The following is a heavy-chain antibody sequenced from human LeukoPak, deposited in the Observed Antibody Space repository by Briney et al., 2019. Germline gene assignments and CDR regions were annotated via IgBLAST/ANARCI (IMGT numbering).Heavy chain of an antibody. CDR3: AKSGIVVVTPGG. V-gene: IGHV3-23*01. Sequence: GGSLRLSCAASGFTFSSYWMHWVRQAPGKGLEWVSAISGSGGSTYYADSVKGRFTISRDNSKNTLYLQMNSLRAEDTAVYYCAKSGIVVVTPGGWGQGTLVTVSS. J-gene: IGHJ4*02. CDR1: GFTFSSYW. CDR2: ISGSGGST. D-gene: IGHD3-22*01.